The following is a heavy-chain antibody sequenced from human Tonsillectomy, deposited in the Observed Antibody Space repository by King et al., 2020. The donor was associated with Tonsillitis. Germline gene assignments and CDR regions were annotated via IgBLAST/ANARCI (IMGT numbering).Heavy chain of an antibody. J-gene: IGHJ4*02. Sequence: VQLVEAGGAFVQPCRSLRLSCAASGFRFDDYGMHWVRQAPGKGLEWVAGVSWNSGTIGYGDSVKGRFTISRDNAKNFLYLQMNSLRAEDTALYYCTKDPDYYDSSTSWGQGTLVTVSS. D-gene: IGHD3-22*01. CDR2: VSWNSGTI. V-gene: IGHV3-9*01. CDR1: GFRFDDYG. CDR3: TKDPDYYDSSTS.